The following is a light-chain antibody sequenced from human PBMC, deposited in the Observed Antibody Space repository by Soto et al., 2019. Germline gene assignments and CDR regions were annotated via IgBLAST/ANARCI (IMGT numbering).Light chain of an antibody. J-gene: IGLJ2*01. CDR2: VNRDGSH. V-gene: IGLV4-69*01. CDR1: SGHSNYA. CDR3: QTWGTGIHVV. Sequence: QLVLTQSPSASASLGASVKLTCTLSSGHSNYAIAWHQQQPEKGPRYLMKVNRDGSHNKGDGISDRFSGSSSGAERYLTISSLQSEDEADYYCQTWGTGIHVVFGGGTKLTVL.